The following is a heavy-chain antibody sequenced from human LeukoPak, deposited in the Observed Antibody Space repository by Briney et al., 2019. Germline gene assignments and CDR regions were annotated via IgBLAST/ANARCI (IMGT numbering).Heavy chain of an antibody. CDR1: GGSISSYY. CDR2: LYYSGST. V-gene: IGHV4-59*01. J-gene: IGHJ3*02. D-gene: IGHD3-10*01. Sequence: SETPSLTCSVSGGSISSYYWSWIRQPPGKGLEWMGYLYYSGSTNSNPSPKSRVTMSVDTSKNQFSLKLRSVTAADTAVYYCARGGSGISNAFDIWGQGTRVTVSS. CDR3: ARGGSGISNAFDI.